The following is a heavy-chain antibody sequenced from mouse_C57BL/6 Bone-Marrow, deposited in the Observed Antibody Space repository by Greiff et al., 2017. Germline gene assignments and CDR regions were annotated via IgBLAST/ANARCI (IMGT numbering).Heavy chain of an antibody. CDR2: INPGSGGT. J-gene: IGHJ1*03. Sequence: VKLQESGAELVRPGTSVKVSCKASGYAFTNYLIEWVKQRPGPGLEWIGVINPGSGGTNYNEKFKGKATLTADKSSSTAYMQLSSLTSEDSAVYFCARWVYYYGSRYFDVWGTGTTVTVSS. D-gene: IGHD1-1*01. CDR1: GYAFTNYL. V-gene: IGHV1-54*01. CDR3: ARWVYYYGSRYFDV.